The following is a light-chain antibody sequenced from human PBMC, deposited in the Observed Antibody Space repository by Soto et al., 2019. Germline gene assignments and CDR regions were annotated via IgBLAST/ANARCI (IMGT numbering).Light chain of an antibody. Sequence: DIQMSQSXSXLSASVGDRVXITCQASQNINNYLNWYQQKPGRAPKLLIYDASNLEAGVPSRFRGSGSGTDFTFTISRLQPEDIATYYCQQYENLPTFGQRTRLEIK. CDR2: DAS. J-gene: IGKJ5*01. CDR3: QQYENLPT. V-gene: IGKV1-33*01. CDR1: QNINNY.